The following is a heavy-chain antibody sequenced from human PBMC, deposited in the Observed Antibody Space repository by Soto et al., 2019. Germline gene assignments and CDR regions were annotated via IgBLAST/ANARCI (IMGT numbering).Heavy chain of an antibody. J-gene: IGHJ6*03. CDR3: DSYSGYDLGYYYYYYMDV. CDR1: GYTFTSYY. D-gene: IGHD5-12*01. CDR2: INPSGGST. Sequence: GASVKVSCKASGYTFTSYYMHWVRQAPGQGLEWMGIINPSGGSTSYAQKFQGRVTMTRDTSTSTVYMELSSLRSEDTAVYYCDSYSGYDLGYYYYYYMDVWGKGTTVTVSS. V-gene: IGHV1-46*03.